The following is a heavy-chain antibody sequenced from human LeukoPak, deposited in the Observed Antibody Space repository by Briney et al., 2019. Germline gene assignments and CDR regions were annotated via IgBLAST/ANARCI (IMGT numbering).Heavy chain of an antibody. D-gene: IGHD3-10*01. V-gene: IGHV1-3*03. Sequence: ASVKVSCKASGYTFTSYAMHWVRQAPGQGLEWMGWINAGNGNTKYSQEFQGRVTITRDTSASTAYMELSSLRSEDMAVYYCARDQGKWFGEPNWFDPWGQGTLVTVSS. CDR2: INAGNGNT. J-gene: IGHJ5*02. CDR3: ARDQGKWFGEPNWFDP. CDR1: GYTFTSYA.